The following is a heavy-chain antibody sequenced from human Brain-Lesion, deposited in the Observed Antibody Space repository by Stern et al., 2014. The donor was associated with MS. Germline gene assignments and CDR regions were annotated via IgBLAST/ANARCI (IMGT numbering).Heavy chain of an antibody. CDR2: ISWNSGTI. CDR1: GFTFDDYA. CDR3: ARDITGSSAYFDY. D-gene: IGHD1-14*01. J-gene: IGHJ4*02. V-gene: IGHV3-9*01. Sequence: VQPVESGGDLVQPGRSLRLSCAAFGFTFDDYAMHWVRQAPGKGLEWVAGISWNSGTIGYADSVKGRFTTSRDNAYISLYLQMNSLRPEDTALYYCARDITGSSAYFDYWGQGTLVTVSS.